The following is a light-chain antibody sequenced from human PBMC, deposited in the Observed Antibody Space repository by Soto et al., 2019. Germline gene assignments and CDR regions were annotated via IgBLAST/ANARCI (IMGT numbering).Light chain of an antibody. CDR2: YDS. CDR3: QVWDISSGHVV. V-gene: IGLV3-21*01. Sequence: SYELTPPPSVSVAPGKTASVACGGSTIGSKSVHWYQQKSGQAPVLVMYYDSDRPSGIPGRFSGYNCGNTATLTISRVEAGDEADYYCQVWDISSGHVVFGGGTKVTVL. J-gene: IGLJ3*02. CDR1: TIGSKS.